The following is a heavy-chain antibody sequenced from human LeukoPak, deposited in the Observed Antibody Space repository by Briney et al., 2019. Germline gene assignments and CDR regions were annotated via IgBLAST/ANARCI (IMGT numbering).Heavy chain of an antibody. CDR1: GGSISNYY. J-gene: IGHJ3*02. Sequence: NPSETLSLTCTVSGGSISNYYWSWIRQPPGKGLEWIGYISYSGSTISNPSLKSRVTISVDTSKNQFSLKLSSVTAADTAVYYCARLYSSGHDAFDIWGQGTMVTVSS. CDR2: ISYSGST. V-gene: IGHV4-59*08. D-gene: IGHD6-19*01. CDR3: ARLYSSGHDAFDI.